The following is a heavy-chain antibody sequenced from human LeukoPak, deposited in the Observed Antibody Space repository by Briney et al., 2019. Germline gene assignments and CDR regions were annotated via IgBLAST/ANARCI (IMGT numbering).Heavy chain of an antibody. V-gene: IGHV3-30*18. CDR1: GFTFSSNA. CDR2: ISYDGVVK. J-gene: IGHJ4*02. CDR3: AKDLATKYSLDH. D-gene: IGHD1-26*01. Sequence: GGPLRLSCAASGFTFSSNAMHWVRQAPGKGLEWVAFISYDGVVKYYVDSVRGRFTISRDNSKNTLYLQMNSLRAEDTAVYYCAKDLATKYSLDHWGQGALVTVSS.